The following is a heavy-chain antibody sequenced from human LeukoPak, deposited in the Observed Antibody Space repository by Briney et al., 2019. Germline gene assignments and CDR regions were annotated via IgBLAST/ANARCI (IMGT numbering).Heavy chain of an antibody. CDR1: GHTFTDYY. D-gene: IGHD6-19*01. Sequence: AAVKVSCKASGHTFTDYYMHWVRQAPGQGLEWMGRINPSNGGTHYAQTFQGRVTMTRDTSISTAYMELSRLRFDDTAVYYCYLEGVPVTGTSYYWGQGTLATVSS. J-gene: IGHJ4*02. V-gene: IGHV1-2*06. CDR2: INPSNGGT. CDR3: YLEGVPVTGTSYY.